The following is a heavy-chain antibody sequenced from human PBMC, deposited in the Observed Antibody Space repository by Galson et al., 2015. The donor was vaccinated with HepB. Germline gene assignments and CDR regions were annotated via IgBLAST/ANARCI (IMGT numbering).Heavy chain of an antibody. CDR3: AKERGIAVAGFMWY. V-gene: IGHV3-30*18. D-gene: IGHD6-19*01. CDR2: ISDDGSNK. Sequence: SLRLSCAASGFTFSSYGMHWVRQAPGKGLEWVAAISDDGSNKYYADSVKGRLTISGDNSKNTLYLHMNSLRAEDTAVYYCAKERGIAVAGFMWYWGQGTLVTVSS. J-gene: IGHJ4*02. CDR1: GFTFSSYG.